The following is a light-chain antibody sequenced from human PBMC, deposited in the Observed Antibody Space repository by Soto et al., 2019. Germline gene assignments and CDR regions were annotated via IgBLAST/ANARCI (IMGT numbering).Light chain of an antibody. CDR1: SNDVGGYNY. J-gene: IGLJ2*01. Sequence: QSALTQPASVSGSPGQSITISCTGTSNDVGGYNYVSWYQLHPGKAPKLLIYDVSNRPSGVSNRFSGSKSGHTASLTISGLQAEDEADYYCSSYRGSSTLVVFGGGTKLTVL. CDR3: SSYRGSSTLVV. CDR2: DVS. V-gene: IGLV2-14*03.